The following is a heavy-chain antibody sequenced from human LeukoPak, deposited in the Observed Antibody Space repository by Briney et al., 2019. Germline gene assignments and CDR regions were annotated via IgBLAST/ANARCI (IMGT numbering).Heavy chain of an antibody. V-gene: IGHV4-4*07. D-gene: IGHD1-26*01. CDR2: IYTSART. CDR3: AREAWRIAGNFDY. J-gene: IGHJ4*02. CDR1: GGSISSYY. Sequence: SETLSLTCIVSGGSISSYYCGSIRQPAGKGLEWIGRIYTSARTNYNPSRKSQLTMSVDTSKNQFSPKLSSVSPADTDSHYGAREAWRIAGNFDYWGQGTLVSVPS.